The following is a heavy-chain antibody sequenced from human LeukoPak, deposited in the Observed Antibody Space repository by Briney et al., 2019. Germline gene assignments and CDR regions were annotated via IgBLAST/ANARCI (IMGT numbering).Heavy chain of an antibody. CDR3: AKNGLRTNYYYMDV. CDR1: GFTFNTYD. J-gene: IGHJ6*03. Sequence: GGSPRLSCAASGFTFNTYDMHWVRQAPGKGLEWVAIISCDGGNKDYADSVKGRFTISRDNSKNTLYLQMNTLRPADTAVYYCAKNGLRTNYYYMDVWGRGTTVTVSS. D-gene: IGHD2-21*02. V-gene: IGHV3-30*18. CDR2: ISCDGGNK.